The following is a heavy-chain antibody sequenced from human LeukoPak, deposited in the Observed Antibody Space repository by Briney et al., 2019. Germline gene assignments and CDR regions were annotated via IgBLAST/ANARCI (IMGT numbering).Heavy chain of an antibody. CDR3: AREVVGGFITGMKGYFDY. J-gene: IGHJ4*02. CDR2: INPNSGGT. D-gene: IGHD1-20*01. Sequence: ASVKVSCKASGYTFTGYYMRWVRQAPGQGLEWMGWINPNSGGTYYAQKVQGRVTMTRDTSISTAYMELSRLRADDTAVYYCAREVVGGFITGMKGYFDYWGQGTLVTVSS. CDR1: GYTFTGYY. V-gene: IGHV1-2*02.